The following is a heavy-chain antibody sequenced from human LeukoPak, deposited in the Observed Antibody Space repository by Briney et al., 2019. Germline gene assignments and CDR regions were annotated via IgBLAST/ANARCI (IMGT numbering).Heavy chain of an antibody. D-gene: IGHD3-3*01. CDR1: GFTFSSYS. J-gene: IGHJ5*02. V-gene: IGHV3-21*01. CDR2: ISSSSSYI. Sequence: PGGSLRLSCAASGFTFSSYSMTWVRQAPGKGLEWVSSISSSSSYIYYADSVKGRFTISRDNAKNSLYLQMNSLRAEDTAVYYCASRIFGVVRFDPWGQGTLVTVSS. CDR3: ASRIFGVVRFDP.